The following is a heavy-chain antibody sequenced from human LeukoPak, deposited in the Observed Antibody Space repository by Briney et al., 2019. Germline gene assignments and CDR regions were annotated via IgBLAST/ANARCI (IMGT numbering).Heavy chain of an antibody. J-gene: IGHJ4*02. Sequence: GASVKVSCKVSGYTLTELSMHWVRQAPGKGLEWMGGFDPEDGETIYAQKFQGRVTMTEDTSTDTAYMELSSLRSEDTAVYYCATPGRRFGELFFDYWGQGTLVTVSS. CDR3: ATPGRRFGELFFDY. V-gene: IGHV1-24*01. D-gene: IGHD3-10*01. CDR2: FDPEDGET. CDR1: GYTLTELS.